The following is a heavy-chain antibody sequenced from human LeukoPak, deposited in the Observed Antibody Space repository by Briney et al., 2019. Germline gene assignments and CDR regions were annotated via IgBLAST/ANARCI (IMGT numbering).Heavy chain of an antibody. J-gene: IGHJ3*02. Sequence: GGSLRLSCAASGFTFSSYAMTWVRQAPGKGLEWVANINQDGSVTYYVDSVKGRFTISRDNAKNSLYLQMNSLRADDTAVYYCARDLTVAAAGHDAFDIWGQGTMVTVSS. CDR2: INQDGSVT. CDR3: ARDLTVAAAGHDAFDI. CDR1: GFTFSSYA. D-gene: IGHD6-13*01. V-gene: IGHV3-7*01.